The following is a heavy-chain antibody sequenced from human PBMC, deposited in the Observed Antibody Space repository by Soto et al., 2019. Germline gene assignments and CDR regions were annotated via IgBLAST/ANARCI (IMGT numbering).Heavy chain of an antibody. CDR3: ARGGCSSTSCYSAWFDP. CDR2: IIPIFGTA. D-gene: IGHD2-2*02. CDR1: GGTFSSYA. Sequence: QVQLVQSGAEVKKPGSSVKVSCKASGGTFSSYAISWVRQAPGQGLEWMGGIIPIFGTANYAQKFQGRVTITADEATSTAYRELSSLRSEDTAVYYCARGGCSSTSCYSAWFDPWGQGTLVTVSS. J-gene: IGHJ5*02. V-gene: IGHV1-69*01.